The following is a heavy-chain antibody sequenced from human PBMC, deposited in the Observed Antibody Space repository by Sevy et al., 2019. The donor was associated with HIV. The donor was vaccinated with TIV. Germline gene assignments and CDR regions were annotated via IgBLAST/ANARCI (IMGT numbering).Heavy chain of an antibody. CDR2: INPNSGGT. CDR1: GYTFTGYY. D-gene: IGHD3-22*01. J-gene: IGHJ4*02. V-gene: IGHV1-2*02. Sequence: ASVKVSCKASGYTFTGYYMHWVRQAPGQGLEWMGWINPNSGGTNYAQKFQGRVTMTRDTSISTAYMELSRLRSDDTAVYYCARGDSSGYHSFDFDYRGQGTLVTVSS. CDR3: ARGDSSGYHSFDFDY.